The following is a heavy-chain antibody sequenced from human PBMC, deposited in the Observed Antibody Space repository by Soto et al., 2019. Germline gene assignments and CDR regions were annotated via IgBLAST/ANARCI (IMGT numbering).Heavy chain of an antibody. J-gene: IGHJ4*02. Sequence: QVQLVQSGAEVKKLGASVKVSCKASGYTFTAYYIHWVRQAPGQGLEGVGWINPNTRDTNYAQRFQGWVTMTGDTSVITAYMDVTKLRSDDTAVYYCARGGDTYGYGRDYWGQGTLVTVAS. CDR3: ARGGDTYGYGRDY. D-gene: IGHD5-18*01. CDR1: GYTFTAYY. CDR2: INPNTRDT. V-gene: IGHV1-2*04.